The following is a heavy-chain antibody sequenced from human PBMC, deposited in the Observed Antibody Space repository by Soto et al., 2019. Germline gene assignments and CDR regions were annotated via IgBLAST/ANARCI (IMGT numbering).Heavy chain of an antibody. J-gene: IGHJ2*01. D-gene: IGHD2-2*03. Sequence: QVQLVQSGAEVKKPGASVKVSCKASGYTFTSYYMHWVRQAPGQGLEWMGIINPSGGSTSYAQKFQSRVTMTRDTSTSTVYMELSSLRSEDTAVYYCARDVDIVVVPAAMGPYWYFDLWGRGTLVTVSS. CDR3: ARDVDIVVVPAAMGPYWYFDL. CDR1: GYTFTSYY. CDR2: INPSGGST. V-gene: IGHV1-46*03.